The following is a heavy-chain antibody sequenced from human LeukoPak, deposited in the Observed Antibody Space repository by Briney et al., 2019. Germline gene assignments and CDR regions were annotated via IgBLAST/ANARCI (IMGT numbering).Heavy chain of an antibody. CDR1: GFIVSSNY. J-gene: IGHJ4*02. CDR3: ARWAWWPPDFAY. Sequence: GGSLRLSCEATGFIVSSNYMTWVSQAPGKGMEYVSVIHSGGTTYYADSVKGRFTISRDDSKNRLYFQMNSLRAEDTAVYYCARWAWWPPDFAYWGQGAMVTVSS. D-gene: IGHD2-15*01. V-gene: IGHV3-53*01. CDR2: IHSGGTT.